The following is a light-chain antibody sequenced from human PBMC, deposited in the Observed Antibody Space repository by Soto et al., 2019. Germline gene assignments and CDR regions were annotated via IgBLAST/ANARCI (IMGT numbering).Light chain of an antibody. CDR3: QQYDSSPPIT. Sequence: EIVLTQSPGTLSLSPGERATLSCRASQSVSSNYLAWYQQKPGQAPRLLIYGASIRATGIPDRFSGSGSGTDFPLTISRLEPEDFAVYYCQQYDSSPPITFGPGTKVDTK. CDR1: QSVSSNY. J-gene: IGKJ3*01. CDR2: GAS. V-gene: IGKV3-20*01.